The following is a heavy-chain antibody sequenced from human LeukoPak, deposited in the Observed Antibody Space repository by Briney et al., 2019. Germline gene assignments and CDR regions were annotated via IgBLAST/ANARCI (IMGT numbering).Heavy chain of an antibody. D-gene: IGHD6-6*01. V-gene: IGHV3-64D*06. CDR3: VKMSMTSKSNYYYDL. Sequence: GGSLRLSCSASGFTFSSYAMHWVRQAPGKGLEYVSSTNSSGGGTFYAESVKGRFTISRDNARNTLYLQMNSLRAEDTVLYYCVKMSMTSKSNYYYDLWGQGALLPVPS. CDR2: TNSSGGGT. J-gene: IGHJ4*02. CDR1: GFTFSSYA.